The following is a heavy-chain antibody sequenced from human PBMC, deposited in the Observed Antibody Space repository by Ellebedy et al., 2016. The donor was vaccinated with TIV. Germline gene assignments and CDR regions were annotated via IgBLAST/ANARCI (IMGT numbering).Heavy chain of an antibody. J-gene: IGHJ4*02. D-gene: IGHD5-18*01. CDR3: ARVNCSIVSCYGWDLDY. Sequence: GESLKISCAASGFTFGTFGIHWVRQAPGKGLEWVAVICAVGNKEYYADFVKGRFTISRDNSKNTSYLQMNSLTAEDTAVYYCARVNCSIVSCYGWDLDYWGQGTLVTVSS. V-gene: IGHV3-33*08. CDR2: ICAVGNKE. CDR1: GFTFGTFG.